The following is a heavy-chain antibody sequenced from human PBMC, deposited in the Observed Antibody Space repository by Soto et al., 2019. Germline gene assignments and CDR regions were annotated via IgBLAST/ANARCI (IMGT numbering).Heavy chain of an antibody. CDR2: IIPIFGTA. V-gene: IGHV1-69*01. CDR3: AAGGTIFGVVIGYYYGMDV. D-gene: IGHD3-3*01. CDR1: GGTFSSYA. J-gene: IGHJ6*02. Sequence: QVQLVQSGAEVKKPGSSVKVSCKASGGTFSSYAISWVRQAPGQGLEWMGGIIPIFGTANYAQKFQGRVTITADESTSTAYMELSSLRSEDTAVYYCAAGGTIFGVVIGYYYGMDVWGQGTTVTVSS.